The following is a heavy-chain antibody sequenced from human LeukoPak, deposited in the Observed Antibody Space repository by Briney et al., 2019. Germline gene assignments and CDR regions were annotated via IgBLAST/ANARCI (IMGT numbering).Heavy chain of an antibody. Sequence: KSGGSLRLSCAASGFTFSSYSMNWVRQAPGKGLEWVSSISSSSSYIYYADSVKGRFTISRDNAKNSLYLQMNSLRAEDTAVYYCARDRWGTPDAFDIWGQGTMVTVSS. CDR2: ISSSSSYI. J-gene: IGHJ3*02. D-gene: IGHD7-27*01. V-gene: IGHV3-21*01. CDR1: GFTFSSYS. CDR3: ARDRWGTPDAFDI.